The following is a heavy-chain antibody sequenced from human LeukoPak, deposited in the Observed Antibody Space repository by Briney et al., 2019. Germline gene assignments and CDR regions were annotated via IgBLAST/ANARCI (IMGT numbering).Heavy chain of an antibody. CDR3: ARDYYGSGNDNWFDP. CDR2: INPNSGGT. D-gene: IGHD3-10*01. Sequence: ASVKVSCKASGYTFTGYYMHWVRQAPGQGLEWMGWINPNSGGTNYAQKFQGRVTMTRDTSISTAYMELGRLRSDDTAVYYCARDYYGSGNDNWFDPWGQGTLVTVSS. J-gene: IGHJ5*02. CDR1: GYTFTGYY. V-gene: IGHV1-2*02.